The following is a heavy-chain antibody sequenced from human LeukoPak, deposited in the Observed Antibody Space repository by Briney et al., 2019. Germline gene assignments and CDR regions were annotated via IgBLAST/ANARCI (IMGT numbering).Heavy chain of an antibody. D-gene: IGHD6-13*01. CDR1: GGSIRSDNYY. CDR3: ARSYSSSWYAYYGMDV. V-gene: IGHV4-30-4*08. Sequence: SQTLSLTCTVSGGSIRSDNYYWSWIRQFPGKGLEWIGYIYYSGDTYYNPSLKSRVTISVDTANNQFSLNLSSVTAADTAVYYCARSYSSSWYAYYGMDVRGQGTTVTVSS. CDR2: IYYSGDT. J-gene: IGHJ6*02.